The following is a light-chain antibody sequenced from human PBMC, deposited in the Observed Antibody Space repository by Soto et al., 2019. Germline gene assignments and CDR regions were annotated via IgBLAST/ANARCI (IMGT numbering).Light chain of an antibody. CDR1: QSVSSN. Sequence: EVVVTPYPAPLSVSPGERATLSCRASQSVSSNLAWYQQKPGQAPRLLIYGASTRATGIPARFSGSGSGTEFTLTISSLQPEDFATYYCQQYDSFSVTFGQGTKVDIK. V-gene: IGKV3-15*01. J-gene: IGKJ1*01. CDR2: GAS. CDR3: QQYDSFSVT.